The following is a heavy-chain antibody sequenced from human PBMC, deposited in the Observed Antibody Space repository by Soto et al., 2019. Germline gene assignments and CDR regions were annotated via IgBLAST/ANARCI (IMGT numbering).Heavy chain of an antibody. Sequence: GGSLRLSCAASGFTFSNAWMSWVRQAPGKGLEWVGRIKSKTDGGTTDYAAPVKGRFTISSDDSKNTLYLQMNILKTEDTAVYYCTTEWYGDLPPFDYWGQGTLVTVSS. CDR1: GFTFSNAW. CDR2: IKSKTDGGTT. V-gene: IGHV3-15*01. CDR3: TTEWYGDLPPFDY. J-gene: IGHJ4*02. D-gene: IGHD4-17*01.